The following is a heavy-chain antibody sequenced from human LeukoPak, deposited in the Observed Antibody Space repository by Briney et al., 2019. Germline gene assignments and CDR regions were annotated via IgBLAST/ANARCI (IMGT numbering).Heavy chain of an antibody. CDR1: GGSISNYY. CDR3: ARYYYDSSGYYDY. CDR2: INHSGST. D-gene: IGHD3-22*01. V-gene: IGHV4-34*01. J-gene: IGHJ4*02. Sequence: SETLSLTCTVSGGSISNYYWSWIRQPPGKGLEWIGEINHSGSTNYNPSLKSRVTISVDTSKNQFSLKLSSVTAADTAVYYCARYYYDSSGYYDYWGQGTLVTVSS.